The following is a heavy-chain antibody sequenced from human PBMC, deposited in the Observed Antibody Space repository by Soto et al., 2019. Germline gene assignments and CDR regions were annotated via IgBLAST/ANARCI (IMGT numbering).Heavy chain of an antibody. J-gene: IGHJ4*02. CDR1: GFTFSSYG. Sequence: LRLSCAASGFTFSSYGMHWVRQAPGKGLEWVAVIWYDGSKIYYADSVKGRFTISRDNSKNTLYLQMNSLRAEDTAVYYCARDFWSGSYKYFDYWGQGTLVTVSS. CDR3: ARDFWSGSYKYFDY. V-gene: IGHV3-33*01. CDR2: IWYDGSKI. D-gene: IGHD3-3*01.